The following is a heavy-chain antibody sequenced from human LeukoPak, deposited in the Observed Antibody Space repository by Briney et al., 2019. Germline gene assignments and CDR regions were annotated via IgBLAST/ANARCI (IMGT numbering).Heavy chain of an antibody. V-gene: IGHV1-46*01. CDR2: INPSGGST. D-gene: IGHD3-16*01. Sequence: ASVKISCKASGYTFTSYYMHWVRQAPGQGLEWMGIINPSGGSTSYAQKFQGRVTMTRDTSTSTVYMELSSLRSEDTAVYYCARDPGIMITFGGVVLDYWGQGTLVTVSS. CDR1: GYTFTSYY. J-gene: IGHJ4*02. CDR3: ARDPGIMITFGGVVLDY.